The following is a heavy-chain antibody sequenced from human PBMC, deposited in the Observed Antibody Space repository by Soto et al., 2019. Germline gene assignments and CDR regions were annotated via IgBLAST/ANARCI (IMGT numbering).Heavy chain of an antibody. J-gene: IGHJ6*02. D-gene: IGHD5-12*01. CDR2: ISYDGSNK. Sequence: QVQLVESGGGVVQPGRSLRLSCAASGFTFSSYAMHWVRQAPGKGLEWVAVISYDGSNKYYADSVKGRFTISRDNSKNTLYLQMNSLRAEDTAVYYCAREMSGYDSVYYYGMDVWGQGTTVTDSS. V-gene: IGHV3-30-3*01. CDR3: AREMSGYDSVYYYGMDV. CDR1: GFTFSSYA.